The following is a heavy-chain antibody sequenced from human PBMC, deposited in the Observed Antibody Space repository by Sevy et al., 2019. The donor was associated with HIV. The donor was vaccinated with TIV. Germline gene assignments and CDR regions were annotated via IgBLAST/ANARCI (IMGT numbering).Heavy chain of an antibody. CDR1: GFSFSGYY. J-gene: IGHJ5*02. D-gene: IGHD3-3*01. CDR3: ARDQTYYDFWAGYYTGWFDP. CDR2: ISGTGNTK. V-gene: IGHV3-11*01. Sequence: GGSLRLSCVGSGFSFSGYYMNWIRQAPGKGLEWVSYISGTGNTKYYTDSVKGRFTISRDNAKNSLYLEMNSLKVDDTAVYYCARDQTYYDFWAGYYTGWFDPWGQGTLVTVSS.